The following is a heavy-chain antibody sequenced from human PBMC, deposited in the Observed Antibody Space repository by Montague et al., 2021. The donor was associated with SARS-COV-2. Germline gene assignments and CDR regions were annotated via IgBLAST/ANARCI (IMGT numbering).Heavy chain of an antibody. Sequence: SETLSLTCTVSGGSISSYYWSWIRQPPGKGLEWIGYIYYSGSTNYNPSLKSRVTISVDTSKNQFSLKLSSVTAADTAVYYCARSGWEQPVRARYYYYGMDVWGQGTTVTVSS. V-gene: IGHV4-59*12. CDR2: IYYSGST. CDR3: ARSGWEQPVRARYYYYGMDV. D-gene: IGHD6-6*01. CDR1: GGSISSYY. J-gene: IGHJ6*02.